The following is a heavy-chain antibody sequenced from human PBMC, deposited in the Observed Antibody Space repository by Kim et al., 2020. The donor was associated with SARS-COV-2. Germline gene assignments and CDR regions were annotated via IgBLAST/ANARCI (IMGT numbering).Heavy chain of an antibody. CDR1: GYTFTGYY. CDR3: ARDLPYSSGWSFGVREQRADY. V-gene: IGHV1-2*02. CDR2: INPNSGGT. Sequence: ASVKVSCKASGYTFTGYYMHWVRQAPGQGLEWMGWINPNSGGTNYAQKFQGRVTMTRDTSISTAYMELSRLRSDDTAVYYCARDLPYSSGWSFGVREQRADYWGQGTLVTVSS. D-gene: IGHD6-19*01. J-gene: IGHJ4*02.